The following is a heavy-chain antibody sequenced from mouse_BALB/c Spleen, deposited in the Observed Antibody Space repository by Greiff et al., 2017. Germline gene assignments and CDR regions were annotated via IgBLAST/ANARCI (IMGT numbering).Heavy chain of an antibody. CDR1: GYTFTNYG. CDR2: INTYTGEP. V-gene: IGHV9-3-1*01. CDR3: ARGGRGDYYAMDY. J-gene: IGHJ4*01. Sequence: LVESGPELKKPGETVKISCKASGYTFTNYGMNWVKQAPGKGLKWMGWINTYTGEPTYADDFKGRFAFSLETSASTAYLQINNLKNEDTATYFCARGGRGDYYAMDYWGQGTSVTVSS. D-gene: IGHD3-3*01.